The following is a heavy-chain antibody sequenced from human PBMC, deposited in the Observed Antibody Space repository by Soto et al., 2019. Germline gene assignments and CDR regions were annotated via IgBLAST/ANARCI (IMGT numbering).Heavy chain of an antibody. Sequence: EVQLVESGGGLVQPGGSLKLSCAASGFTFSGSAMHWVRQASGKGLEWVGRIRSKANSYATAYAASVKGRFTISRDDSKNTEYLQMNSLKTEDTAVYYCTLVGVDFDYWGQGTLVTVSS. CDR3: TLVGVDFDY. D-gene: IGHD1-26*01. CDR1: GFTFSGSA. CDR2: IRSKANSYAT. V-gene: IGHV3-73*02. J-gene: IGHJ4*02.